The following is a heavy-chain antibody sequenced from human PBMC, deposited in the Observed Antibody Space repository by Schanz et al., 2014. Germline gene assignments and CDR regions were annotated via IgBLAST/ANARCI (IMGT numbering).Heavy chain of an antibody. CDR2: ISTSGTYM. V-gene: IGHV3-21*01. J-gene: IGHJ4*02. D-gene: IGHD5-18*01. CDR3: VRVSFADPRLYRGMDRDIDY. Sequence: EVQLAESGGGLVQPGGSLRLSCAASGFAFSSFAMTWVRQAPGRGLEWVSSISTSGTYMYIADSLKGRLTISRDDAKKSMYLQMNNLRAEDTAVYYCVRVSFADPRLYRGMDRDIDYWGQGTLVTVSS. CDR1: GFAFSSFA.